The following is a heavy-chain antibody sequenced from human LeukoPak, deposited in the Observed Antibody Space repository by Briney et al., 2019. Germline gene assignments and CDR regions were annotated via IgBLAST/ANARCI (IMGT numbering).Heavy chain of an antibody. D-gene: IGHD6-13*01. CDR3: ARAPSRQQLDN. CDR2: INPNSGGT. Sequence: GASVKVSCKASGYSFTGYHMHWVRQAPGQGLEWMGWINPNSGGTNYAQNFQGRVTMTRDTSISTAYMELSSLRSDDTAVYYCARAPSRQQLDNWGQGTLVTVSS. V-gene: IGHV1-2*02. J-gene: IGHJ4*02. CDR1: GYSFTGYH.